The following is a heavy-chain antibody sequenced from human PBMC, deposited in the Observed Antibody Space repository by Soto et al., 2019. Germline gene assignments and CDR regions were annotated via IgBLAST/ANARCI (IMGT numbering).Heavy chain of an antibody. Sequence: SETLSLTCTVSGGSISSGGYYWSWIRQHPGKGMEWIGYIYYIGSIYYNPSLKSRVTISVDTSKNQFSLKLSSVTAADTAVYYCARDYGDYFDYWGQGTQVTVSS. J-gene: IGHJ4*02. V-gene: IGHV4-31*03. CDR3: ARDYGDYFDY. D-gene: IGHD4-17*01. CDR1: GGSISSGGYY. CDR2: IYYIGSI.